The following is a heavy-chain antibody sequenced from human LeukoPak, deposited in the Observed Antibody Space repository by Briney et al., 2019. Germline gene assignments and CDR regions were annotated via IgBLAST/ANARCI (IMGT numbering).Heavy chain of an antibody. CDR1: GYTLTELS. V-gene: IGHV1-24*01. J-gene: IGHJ4*02. Sequence: RASVKVSCKVSGYTLTELSMHWVRQAPGKGLEWMGGFDPEDGETIYAQKFQGRVTMTEDTSTDTAYMELSSLRSEDTAVYYCATGIVVVPAATVPDYWGQGTLVTVSS. D-gene: IGHD2-2*01. CDR2: FDPEDGET. CDR3: ATGIVVVPAATVPDY.